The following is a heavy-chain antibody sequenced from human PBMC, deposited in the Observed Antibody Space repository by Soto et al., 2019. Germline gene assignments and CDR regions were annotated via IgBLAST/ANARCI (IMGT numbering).Heavy chain of an antibody. CDR2: IYYSGST. CDR1: GGSISSYY. J-gene: IGHJ6*02. CDR3: ARDQFPFDYYYGMDV. V-gene: IGHV4-59*12. Sequence: PSETLSLTCTVSGGSISSYYWSWIRQPPGKGLEWIGYIYYSGSTNYNPSLKSRFTISRDNSKNTLYLQMNSLRAEDTAVYYCARDQFPFDYYYGMDVWGQGTTVTVSS.